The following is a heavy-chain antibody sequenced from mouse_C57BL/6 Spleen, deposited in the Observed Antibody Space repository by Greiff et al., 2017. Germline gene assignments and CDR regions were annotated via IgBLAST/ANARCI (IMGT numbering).Heavy chain of an antibody. Sequence: VQLQQPGAELVKPGASVKMSCKASGYTFTSYWITWVKQRPGQGLEWIGDIYPGSGSTNYNEKFKSKATLTVDTSSSTAYMQLSSLTSEDSAVYYCARSSFITTVVDYWGQGTTLTVSS. J-gene: IGHJ2*01. CDR1: GYTFTSYW. CDR2: IYPGSGST. D-gene: IGHD1-1*01. CDR3: ARSSFITTVVDY. V-gene: IGHV1-55*01.